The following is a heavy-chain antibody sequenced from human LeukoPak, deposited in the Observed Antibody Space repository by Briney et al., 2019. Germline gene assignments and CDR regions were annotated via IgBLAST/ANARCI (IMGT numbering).Heavy chain of an antibody. CDR1: GFTFTNYG. CDR2: ISYDGSDK. V-gene: IGHV3-30*03. D-gene: IGHD2-8*02. Sequence: GGSLRLSCVAPGFTFTNYGMHWVRQAPGKGLEWVAVISYDGSDKYSADSVKGRFTISRDNSKNTLYLQMNSLRPEDTAIYYCARDRGYCTGTTCSSYFYDGMDVWGQGTTVTVSS. J-gene: IGHJ6*02. CDR3: ARDRGYCTGTTCSSYFYDGMDV.